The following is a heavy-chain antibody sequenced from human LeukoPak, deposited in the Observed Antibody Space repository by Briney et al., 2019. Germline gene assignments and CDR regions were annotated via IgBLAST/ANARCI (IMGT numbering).Heavy chain of an antibody. D-gene: IGHD3-10*01. V-gene: IGHV4-4*02. J-gene: IGHJ3*02. CDR1: GGSISSSNC. CDR3: ARDRAGFHDAFDI. CDR2: IYYSGCT. Sequence: SGILSLTWAVSGGSISSSNCWRWVRQPPGKGLEWIGDIYYSGCTNYYPSLKSRVTISVDKSKNQSSLKLSSVTAADTAVYYCARDRAGFHDAFDIWGQGTMVTVSS.